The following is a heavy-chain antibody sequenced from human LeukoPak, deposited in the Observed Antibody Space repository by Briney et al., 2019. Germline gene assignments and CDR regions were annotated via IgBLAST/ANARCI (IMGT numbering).Heavy chain of an antibody. CDR1: GGSISSYY. CDR2: IYYSGST. V-gene: IGHV4-59*12. J-gene: IGHJ5*02. CDR3: TRGTEKIVAVAGT. Sequence: SETLSLTCTVSGGSISSYYWSWIRQPPGKGLEWIGYIYYSGSTNYNPSLKSRVTISVDTSKNQFSLKLSSVTAADTAFFYCTRGTEKIVAVAGTWGQGTLATVSS. D-gene: IGHD6-19*01.